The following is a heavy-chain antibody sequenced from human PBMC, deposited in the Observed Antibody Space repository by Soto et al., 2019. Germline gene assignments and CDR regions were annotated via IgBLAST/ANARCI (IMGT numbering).Heavy chain of an antibody. J-gene: IGHJ6*02. V-gene: IGHV1-69*13. Sequence: SVKVSCKASGGTFSSYAISWVRQAPGQGLEWMGGIIPIFDTANYAQKFQGRVTITADESTSTAYMELSSLRSEDTAVYYCGRHDCISSSCYYYYYGMDVWGQGTTVTVSS. CDR1: GGTFSSYA. CDR2: IIPIFDTA. D-gene: IGHD2-2*01. CDR3: GRHDCISSSCYYYYYGMDV.